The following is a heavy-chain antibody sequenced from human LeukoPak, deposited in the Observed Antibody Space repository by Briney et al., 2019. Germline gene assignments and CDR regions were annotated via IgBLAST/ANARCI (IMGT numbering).Heavy chain of an antibody. CDR3: ARHYGP. CDR2: IYYSGST. V-gene: IGHV4-59*08. Sequence: PSETLSLTCTVSGGSISSYYWSWIRQPPGKGLEWIGSIYYSGSTYYNPSLKSRVTISVDTSKNQFSLKLNSVTATDTAVYYCARHYGPWGQGTLVTVSS. CDR1: GGSISSYY. D-gene: IGHD3-10*01. J-gene: IGHJ4*02.